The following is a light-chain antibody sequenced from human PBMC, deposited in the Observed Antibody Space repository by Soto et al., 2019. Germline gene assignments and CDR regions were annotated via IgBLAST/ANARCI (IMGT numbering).Light chain of an antibody. Sequence: EIVLTQSPGTLSLSPWARATLSCRASPSVGSSLSWYQQKPGQAPRLLFYAASNRATAIPDRFSGSGSGTDFTLTITRQEHEDFAVYYCQHYGTSLWTFGQGTKVDIK. V-gene: IGKV3-20*01. CDR2: AAS. J-gene: IGKJ1*01. CDR3: QHYGTSLWT. CDR1: PSVGSS.